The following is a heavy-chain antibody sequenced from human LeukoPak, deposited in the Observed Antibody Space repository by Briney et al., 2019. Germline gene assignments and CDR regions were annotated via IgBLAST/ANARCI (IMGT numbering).Heavy chain of an antibody. J-gene: IGHJ6*02. V-gene: IGHV1-46*01. D-gene: IGHD4-17*01. CDR1: GYTFTSYY. CDR3: ARDPPDYGDYAWLPPVFIGMDV. CDR2: INPSGGST. Sequence: ASVKVSCKASGYTFTSYYMHWVRQAPGQGLEWMGIINPSGGSTSYALKFQGRVTMTRDTSTSTVYMELSSLRSEDTAVYYCARDPPDYGDYAWLPPVFIGMDVWGQGTTVTVSS.